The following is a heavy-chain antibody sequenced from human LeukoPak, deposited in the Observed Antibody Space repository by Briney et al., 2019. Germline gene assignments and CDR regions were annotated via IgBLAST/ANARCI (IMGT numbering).Heavy chain of an antibody. CDR1: GGSISSYY. V-gene: IGHV4-59*01. CDR3: ARGARGYSYGHFDY. Sequence: KSSETLSLTCTVSGGSISSYYWSWIRQPPGKGLEWIGYIYYSGSTNYNPSLKSRVTISVDTFKNQFSLKLSSVTAADTAVYYCARGARGYSYGHFDYWGQGTLVTVSS. J-gene: IGHJ4*02. D-gene: IGHD5-18*01. CDR2: IYYSGST.